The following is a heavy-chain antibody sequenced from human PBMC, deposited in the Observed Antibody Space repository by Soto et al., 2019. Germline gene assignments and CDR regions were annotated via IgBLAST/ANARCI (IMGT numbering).Heavy chain of an antibody. Sequence: SETLSLTCTVSGGSISSGDYYWSWIRQPPGKGLEWIGYIYYSGSTYYNPSLKSRVTISVDKSKNQFSLKLSSVTAADTAAYYCAREEYSSSSGAYYYYGMDAWGQGTTVTVSS. CDR1: GGSISSGDYY. D-gene: IGHD6-6*01. CDR2: IYYSGST. V-gene: IGHV4-30-4*01. J-gene: IGHJ6*02. CDR3: AREEYSSSSGAYYYYGMDA.